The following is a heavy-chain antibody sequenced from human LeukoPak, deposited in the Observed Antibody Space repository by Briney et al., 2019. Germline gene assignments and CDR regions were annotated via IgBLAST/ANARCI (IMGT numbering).Heavy chain of an antibody. J-gene: IGHJ4*02. CDR1: GFTFGSYA. V-gene: IGHV3-30*04. D-gene: IGHD1-26*01. Sequence: GGSLRLSCAASGFTFGSYAIHWVHQAPGKGLEWMAVISYDGTNEYYADSVKGRFTISRDNSKNTLYLQMNSLRAEDTAVYYCASGAGGWELLTKSTFDYWGQGTLVTVSS. CDR2: ISYDGTNE. CDR3: ASGAGGWELLTKSTFDY.